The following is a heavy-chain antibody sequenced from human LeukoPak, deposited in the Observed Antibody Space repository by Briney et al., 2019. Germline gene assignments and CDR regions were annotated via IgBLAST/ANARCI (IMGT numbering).Heavy chain of an antibody. V-gene: IGHV3-48*02. D-gene: IGHD6-13*01. Sequence: PGGSLRLSCAASGFTFSSCSMNWVRQASGKGLEWVSYISSSGSTIYYADSVKGRFTISRDNAKNSLYLQMNSLRDEDSAVYYCARDPHIAAAGTIFDYWGQGTLVTVSS. CDR2: ISSSGSTI. CDR1: GFTFSSCS. CDR3: ARDPHIAAAGTIFDY. J-gene: IGHJ4*02.